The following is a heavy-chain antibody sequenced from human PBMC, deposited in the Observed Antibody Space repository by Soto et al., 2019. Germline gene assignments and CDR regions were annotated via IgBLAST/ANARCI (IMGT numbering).Heavy chain of an antibody. CDR2: IYPGDSDT. J-gene: IGHJ6*02. D-gene: IGHD6-19*01. CDR3: ATRAVAGKSYYYYGMDV. Sequence: PGESLKISCKGSGYSFTSYWIGWVRQMPGKGLEWMGIIYPGDSDTRYSPSFQGQVTISADKSISTAYLQWSSLKASDTAMYYCATRAVAGKSYYYYGMDVWGQGTTVTV. CDR1: GYSFTSYW. V-gene: IGHV5-51*01.